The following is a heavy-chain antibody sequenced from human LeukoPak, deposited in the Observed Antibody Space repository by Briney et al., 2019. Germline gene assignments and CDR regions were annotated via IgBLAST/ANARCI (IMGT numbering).Heavy chain of an antibody. CDR3: ARDSPTYYYDSSGYYYLDY. J-gene: IGHJ4*02. CDR1: GYTFTSYG. Sequence: GASVKVSCKASGYTFTSYGISWVRQAPGQGLEWMGWISAYNGNTNNAQKLQGRVTMTTDTSTSTAYIELRSLRSDDTVVYYCARDSPTYYYDSSGYYYLDYWGQGTLVTVSS. CDR2: ISAYNGNT. V-gene: IGHV1-18*01. D-gene: IGHD3-22*01.